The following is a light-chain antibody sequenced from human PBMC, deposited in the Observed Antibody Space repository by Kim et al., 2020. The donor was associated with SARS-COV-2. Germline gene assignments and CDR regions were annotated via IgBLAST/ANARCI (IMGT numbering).Light chain of an antibody. J-gene: IGKJ4*01. CDR2: AAS. V-gene: IGKV3-15*01. CDR3: QQYNRGVT. CDR1: QNVRVD. Sequence: SVYPGERATLSCGASQNVRVDLAWYQQKPRQPPRLLIYAASTRATGIPDRFSGSGSGTDFTLTIYSLQSEDFVLYYCQQYNRGVTFGGGTKVDIK.